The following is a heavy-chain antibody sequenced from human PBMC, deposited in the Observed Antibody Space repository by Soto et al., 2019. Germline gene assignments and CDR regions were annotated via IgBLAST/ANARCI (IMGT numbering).Heavy chain of an antibody. Sequence: SVSLSLTCADSGCSISRNDRSWIRQPAGKGLEWIGRIYPSGSTNYNPSLKTRVSMSVVTSKNPFYLMLSSVTTPDTAAYYLDSGSGGGTQWIYYCDYWGQGTRVTVSS. V-gene: IGHV4-4*07. CDR3: DSGSGGGTQWIYYCDY. J-gene: IGHJ4*02. D-gene: IGHD2-8*02. CDR1: GCSISRND. CDR2: IYPSGST.